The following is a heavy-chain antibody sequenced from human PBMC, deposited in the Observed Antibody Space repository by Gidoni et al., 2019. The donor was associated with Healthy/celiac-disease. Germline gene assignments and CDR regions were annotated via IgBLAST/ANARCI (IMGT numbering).Heavy chain of an antibody. CDR3: ARDTGSGWYVAYDS. CDR2: ISSSSSYI. D-gene: IGHD6-19*01. Sequence: EVQLAESGGGQVTPGGSMRLSCAASGFTSGSYSMTWGRQAPGQGLEWVSSISSSSSYISYADSVKGRLTISSYNVKNSRYLQMNSLRADATAVYYCARDTGSGWYVAYDSWGQGPLVTVSP. CDR1: GFTSGSYS. V-gene: IGHV3-21*01. J-gene: IGHJ4*02.